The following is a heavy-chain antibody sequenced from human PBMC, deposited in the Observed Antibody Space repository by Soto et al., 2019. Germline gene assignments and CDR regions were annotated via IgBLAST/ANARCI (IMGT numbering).Heavy chain of an antibody. CDR2: IYSAGSA. V-gene: IGHV3-66*01. D-gene: IGHD6-13*01. CDR3: ARVPSSSYHYFDY. J-gene: IGHJ4*02. Sequence: GGSLRLSCAASGFTVSSYYMSWVRQAPGKGLEWVSVIYSAGSADFADSVKGRFTISRDNSKNTLYPQMSSLRADDTAVYYCARVPSSSYHYFDYWGQGTLVTVSS. CDR1: GFTVSSYY.